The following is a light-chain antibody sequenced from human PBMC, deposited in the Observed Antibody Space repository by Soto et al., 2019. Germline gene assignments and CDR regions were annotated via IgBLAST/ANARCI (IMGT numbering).Light chain of an antibody. V-gene: IGLV1-40*01. CDR3: QSYDSSLSAYV. Sequence: QSFLTQPPSVSGAPGQRVTISCTGSSSNIGAGYDVHWYQQLPGTAPKLLIYGNSNRPSGVPDRLSGSKSGTSASLAITGLQAEDEADYYCQSYDSSLSAYVFGTGTKVTVL. CDR1: SSNIGAGYD. CDR2: GNS. J-gene: IGLJ1*01.